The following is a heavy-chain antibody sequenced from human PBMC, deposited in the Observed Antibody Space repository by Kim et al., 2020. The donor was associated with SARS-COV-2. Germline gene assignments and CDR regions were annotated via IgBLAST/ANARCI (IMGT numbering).Heavy chain of an antibody. Sequence: GGSLRLSCAASGFTFSSYAMSWVRQAPGKGLEWVSAISGSGGSTYYADSVKGRFTISRDNSKNTLYLQMNSLRAEDTAVYYCAKDLVEQPRGAYYFDYWGQGTLVTVSS. V-gene: IGHV3-23*01. J-gene: IGHJ4*02. CDR1: GFTFSSYA. CDR3: AKDLVEQPRGAYYFDY. D-gene: IGHD1-26*01. CDR2: ISGSGGST.